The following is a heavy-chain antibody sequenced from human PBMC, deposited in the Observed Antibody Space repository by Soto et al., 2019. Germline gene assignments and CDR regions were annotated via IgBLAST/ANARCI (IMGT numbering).Heavy chain of an antibody. CDR1: GFTFSNYA. Sequence: QEHLVESGGGVVQPGRSLRLSCAASGFTFSNYAIHWVRQAPGKGLEWVALISFDGGTKYYADSVNGRFTLSRDNSKNTVSVEMNSLRDDDSAVYYCARRAAADVLSVAFDMWGHGTMVIVSS. V-gene: IGHV3-30-3*01. J-gene: IGHJ3*02. CDR2: ISFDGGTK. CDR3: ARRAAADVLSVAFDM. D-gene: IGHD6-13*01.